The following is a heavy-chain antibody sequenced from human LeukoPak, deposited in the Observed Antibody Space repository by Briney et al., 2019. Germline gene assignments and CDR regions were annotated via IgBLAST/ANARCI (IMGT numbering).Heavy chain of an antibody. J-gene: IGHJ4*02. CDR2: MNPKSGNS. CDR3: ARGRDCSGGSCYSTPDY. CDR1: GYTFTSYD. Sequence: GASVKVSCKASGYTFTSYDINWVRQATGQGREGMGWMNPKSGNSGNSQKFQGRVTMTRNTSISTAYMELSSLRSEDKAVYYCARGRDCSGGSCYSTPDYWGQGTLVTVSS. D-gene: IGHD2-15*01. V-gene: IGHV1-8*01.